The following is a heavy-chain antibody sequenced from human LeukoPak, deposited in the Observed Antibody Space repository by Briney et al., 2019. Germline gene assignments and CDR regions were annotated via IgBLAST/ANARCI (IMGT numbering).Heavy chain of an antibody. CDR1: GFTFSSYG. Sequence: GGSLRLSCAASGFTFSSYGMSWVRQAPGKGLEWVSAISGSGVGTYYADSVKGRFSISRDNSKDALYLQMTSLRAEDTAVYYCAKASHKYYYDSSDIDYWGQGTLVTVSS. CDR2: ISGSGVGT. CDR3: AKASHKYYYDSSDIDY. V-gene: IGHV3-23*01. D-gene: IGHD3-22*01. J-gene: IGHJ4*02.